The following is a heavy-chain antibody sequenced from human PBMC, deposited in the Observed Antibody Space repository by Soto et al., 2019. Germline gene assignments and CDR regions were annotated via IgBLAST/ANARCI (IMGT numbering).Heavy chain of an antibody. J-gene: IGHJ4*02. CDR1: GFAFSSYG. CDR2: ISYDGSLQ. CDR3: VSDRGYGHASVPYS. Sequence: QAQLVESGAGVVQPGRSLRLSCAASGFAFSSYGMHWVRQAPGTGLEWVAVISYDGSLQHYADSVKGRFTISRDNSKYMVPLQISSLRAEDTAVYYCVSDRGYGHASVPYSWGQGTLVSVSS. D-gene: IGHD5-18*01. V-gene: IGHV3-30*03.